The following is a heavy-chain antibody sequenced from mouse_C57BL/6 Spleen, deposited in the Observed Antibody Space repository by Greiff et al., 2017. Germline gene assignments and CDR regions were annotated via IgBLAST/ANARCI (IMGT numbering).Heavy chain of an antibody. CDR1: GYTFTDYY. D-gene: IGHD1-1*01. J-gene: IGHJ2*01. Sequence: QVQLQQSGAELVRPGASVKLSCKASGYTFTDYYINWVKQRPGQGLEWIARIYPGSGNTYYNEKFKGKATLTAEKSSSTAYMQLSSLTSEDSAVYVCARASIYYYGSDYWGQGTTLTVSS. CDR3: ARASIYYYGSDY. CDR2: IYPGSGNT. V-gene: IGHV1-76*01.